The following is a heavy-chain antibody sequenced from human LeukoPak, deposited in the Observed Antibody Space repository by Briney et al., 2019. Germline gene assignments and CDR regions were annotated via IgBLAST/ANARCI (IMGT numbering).Heavy chain of an antibody. CDR1: GFTFSSYE. CDR3: ARVGRGLHSMDV. Sequence: PGGSLRLSCAASGFTFSSYEMNWVRQTPGKGLERVSYIINSGGTIYYADSVQGRFTISRDNAKNSLYLQMNSLRDEDTAVYYCARVGRGLHSMDVWGQGTTVTVSS. CDR2: IINSGGTI. V-gene: IGHV3-48*03. D-gene: IGHD3-10*01. J-gene: IGHJ6*02.